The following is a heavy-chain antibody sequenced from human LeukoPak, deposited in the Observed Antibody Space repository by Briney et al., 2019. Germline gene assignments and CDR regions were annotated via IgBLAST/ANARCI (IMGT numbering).Heavy chain of an antibody. V-gene: IGHV3-21*01. D-gene: IGHD3-3*01. Sequence: GGSLRLSCAASGFTFSTYGMIWVRQAPGKGPEWVSSISSISTYTHYADAVKGRFTISRDNTKNSLYLQMNSLRVEDTAVYYCARTHIPQYDFWTASIWGQRTLVAVSS. CDR3: ARTHIPQYDFWTASI. CDR2: ISSISTYT. CDR1: GFTFSTYG. J-gene: IGHJ4*02.